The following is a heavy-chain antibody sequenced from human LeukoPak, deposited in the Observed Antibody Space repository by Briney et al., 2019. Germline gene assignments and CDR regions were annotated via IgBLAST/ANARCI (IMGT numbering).Heavy chain of an antibody. Sequence: GGSLRLSCAASGFTFSSYWMSWVRQAPGKGLEWLANIKQDGSEKYYVDSVKGRFTISRDNAKNSLYLQMNSLRAEDTAVYYCARDFIRQINWFDPWGQGTLVTVSS. V-gene: IGHV3-7*01. CDR2: IKQDGSEK. D-gene: IGHD3-10*01. CDR1: GFTFSSYW. J-gene: IGHJ5*02. CDR3: ARDFIRQINWFDP.